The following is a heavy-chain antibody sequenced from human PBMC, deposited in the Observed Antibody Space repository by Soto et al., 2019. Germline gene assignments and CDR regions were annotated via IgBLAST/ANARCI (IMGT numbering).Heavy chain of an antibody. CDR3: ARDRRPGIAAAGTRWFDP. D-gene: IGHD6-13*01. Sequence: LPLTCTVSGGSVSSGSYYWSWIRQPPGKGLEWIGYIYYSGSTNYNPSLKSRVTISVDTSKNQFSLKLSSVTAADTAVYYCARDRRPGIAAAGTRWFDPWGQGTLVTVSS. CDR1: GGSVSSGSYY. J-gene: IGHJ5*02. CDR2: IYYSGST. V-gene: IGHV4-61*01.